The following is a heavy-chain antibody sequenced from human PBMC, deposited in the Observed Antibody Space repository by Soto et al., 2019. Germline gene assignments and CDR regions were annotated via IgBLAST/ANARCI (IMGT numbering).Heavy chain of an antibody. V-gene: IGHV3-21*01. J-gene: IGHJ4*02. Sequence: GGSLRLSCAASGFTFSSYSMNWVRQAPGKGLEWVSSISSSSSYIYYADSVKGRFTISRDNAKNSLYLQMNSLRAEDTAVYYCARIPRIAALISFNPEEYYFDYWGQGTLVTVSS. CDR3: ARIPRIAALISFNPEEYYFDY. CDR1: GFTFSSYS. D-gene: IGHD6-6*01. CDR2: ISSSSSYI.